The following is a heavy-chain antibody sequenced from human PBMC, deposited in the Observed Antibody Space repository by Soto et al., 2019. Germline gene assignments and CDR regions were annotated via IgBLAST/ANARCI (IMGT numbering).Heavy chain of an antibody. J-gene: IGHJ4*02. Sequence: SVKVSCKASRVAFSKFIVTWVRQAPGLGLEWVGGIIPIFGTANYAQKFQGRVTITADESTSTAYMELSSLRSEDTAVYYCARSEMATTVFDYWGQGTLVTVSS. V-gene: IGHV1-69*13. CDR3: ARSEMATTVFDY. CDR1: RVAFSKFI. CDR2: IIPIFGTA. D-gene: IGHD5-12*01.